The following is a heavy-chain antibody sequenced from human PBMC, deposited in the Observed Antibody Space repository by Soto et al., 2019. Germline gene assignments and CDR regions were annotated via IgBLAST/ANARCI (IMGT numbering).Heavy chain of an antibody. CDR1: GFTFSSYS. CDR3: AKDRGHYDILTGYDY. V-gene: IGHV3-21*01. Sequence: GGSLRLSCAASGFTFSSYSMNWVRQAPGKGLEWVSSISSSSSYIYYADSVKGRFTISRDNSKNTLYLQMNSLRAEDTAVYYCAKDRGHYDILTGYDYWGQGTLVTVSS. J-gene: IGHJ4*02. D-gene: IGHD3-9*01. CDR2: ISSSSSYI.